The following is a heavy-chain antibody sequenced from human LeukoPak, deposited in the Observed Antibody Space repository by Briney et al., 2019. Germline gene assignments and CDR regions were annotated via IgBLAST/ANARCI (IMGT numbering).Heavy chain of an antibody. Sequence: GGSLRLSCAASGFTFSSYWMSWVRQAPGKGLEWVANIKQDGSEKYYVDSVKGRFTISRDNAKNSLYLQMNSLRAEDTAVYYCARADITIFGVVNPGSMDVWGKGTTVTVSS. J-gene: IGHJ6*04. CDR3: ARADITIFGVVNPGSMDV. V-gene: IGHV3-7*03. CDR1: GFTFSSYW. CDR2: IKQDGSEK. D-gene: IGHD3-3*01.